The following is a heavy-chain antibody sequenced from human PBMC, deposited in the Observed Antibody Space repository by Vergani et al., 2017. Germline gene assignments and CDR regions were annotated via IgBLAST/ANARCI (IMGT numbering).Heavy chain of an antibody. V-gene: IGHV3-74*01. J-gene: IGHJ5*02. CDR3: ARARYGDYRWFDP. CDR2: INSDGSST. CDR1: GFTFSSYW. Sequence: EVQLVESGGGLVQPGGSLRLSCAASGFTFSSYWMHWVRQAPGKGLVWVSRINSDGSSTDYAYSVGGRFTISRDNAKNTLYLQMNSLRAEDTAVYYCARARYGDYRWFDPWGQGTLVTVSS. D-gene: IGHD4-17*01.